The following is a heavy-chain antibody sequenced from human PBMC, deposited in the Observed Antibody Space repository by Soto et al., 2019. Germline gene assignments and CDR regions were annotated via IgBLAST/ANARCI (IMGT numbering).Heavy chain of an antibody. CDR2: FDAEDGET. CDR3: ATSQWLVVGRDAFDI. J-gene: IGHJ3*02. V-gene: IGHV1-24*01. D-gene: IGHD6-19*01. CDR1: GYTLTELS. Sequence: QVQLVQSGAEVKKPGASVKVSCKVSGYTLTELSMHWVRQAPGKGLEWRGGFDAEDGETIYAQKFQGRVTMTEDTSTDTAYMELSSLRSEDTAVYYCATSQWLVVGRDAFDIWGQGTMVTVSS.